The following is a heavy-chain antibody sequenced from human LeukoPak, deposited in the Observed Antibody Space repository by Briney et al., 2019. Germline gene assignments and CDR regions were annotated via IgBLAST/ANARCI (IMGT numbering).Heavy chain of an antibody. CDR2: IRYDGNNE. Sequence: GGSLRLSCAASGFTFSDYSMNWARQAPGKGLEWVAFIRYDGNNEYYADSVKGRFTISRDNSKNTLYLQMNSLGPEDTAIYYCAKNGAGYFDSYYYYYMDVWGKGTTVTISS. CDR3: AKNGAGYFDSYYYYYMDV. V-gene: IGHV3-30*02. CDR1: GFTFSDYS. D-gene: IGHD3-9*01. J-gene: IGHJ6*03.